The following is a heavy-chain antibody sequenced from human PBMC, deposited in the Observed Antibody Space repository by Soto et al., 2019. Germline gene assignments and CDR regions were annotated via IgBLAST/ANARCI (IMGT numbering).Heavy chain of an antibody. Sequence: EVQLVESGGGLVQPGGSLRLSCAASGITVDSSYMSWVRQAPGKGLEWVSVIYSDGSTYYADSVKGRFTISSHNFKNTVYLQMNSLRAEDTAVYYCARDWQRNHLGYWGQGTLVIVSS. V-gene: IGHV3-53*04. D-gene: IGHD6-25*01. CDR3: ARDWQRNHLGY. J-gene: IGHJ4*02. CDR1: GITVDSSY. CDR2: IYSDGST.